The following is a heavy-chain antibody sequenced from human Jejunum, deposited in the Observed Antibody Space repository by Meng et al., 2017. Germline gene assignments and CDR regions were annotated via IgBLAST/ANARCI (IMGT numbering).Heavy chain of an antibody. CDR3: TRYRDSIDY. CDR2: IKADGTEE. D-gene: IGHD2-15*01. J-gene: IGHJ4*02. CDR1: GFTFSNYW. Sequence: GESLKISCATSGFTFSNYWMNWVRQAPGKGLEWVANIKADGTEEYYVDSVKGRFTISRDNVKNSLYLQMNSLRTEDTAVYYCTRYRDSIDYWGQGTLVTVSS. V-gene: IGHV3-7*01.